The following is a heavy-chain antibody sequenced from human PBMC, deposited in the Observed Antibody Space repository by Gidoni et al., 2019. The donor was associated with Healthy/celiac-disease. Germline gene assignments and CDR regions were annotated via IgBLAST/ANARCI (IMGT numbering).Heavy chain of an antibody. CDR1: GGSFSGYY. CDR2: INHSGST. D-gene: IGHD3-16*02. J-gene: IGHJ4*02. CDR3: ARSGLTFGGVIVFDY. V-gene: IGHV4-34*01. Sequence: QVQLQQWGAGLLKPSETLSLTCAVYGGSFSGYYWSWIRQPSGKGLEWIGEINHSGSTNYNPSLKSRVTISVDTSKNQFSLKLSSVTAADTAVYYCARSGLTFGGVIVFDYWGQGTLVTVSS.